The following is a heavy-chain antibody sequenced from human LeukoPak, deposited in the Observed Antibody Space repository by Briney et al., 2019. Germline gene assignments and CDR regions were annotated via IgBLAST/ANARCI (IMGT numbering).Heavy chain of an antibody. D-gene: IGHD2-15*01. Sequence: SETLSLTCTVSGGPISSSSYYWGWIRQPPGKGLEWIGSIYYSGSTYYNPSLKSRVTISVDTSKNQFSLKLSSVTAADTAVYYCARWGSGLDYWGQGTLVTVSS. J-gene: IGHJ4*02. V-gene: IGHV4-39*07. CDR3: ARWGSGLDY. CDR2: IYYSGST. CDR1: GGPISSSSYY.